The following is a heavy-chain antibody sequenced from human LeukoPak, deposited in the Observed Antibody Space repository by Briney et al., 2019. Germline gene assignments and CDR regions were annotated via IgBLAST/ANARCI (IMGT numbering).Heavy chain of an antibody. V-gene: IGHV1-46*01. D-gene: IGHD3-3*01. CDR3: ARAGYDFWSGYYGVGDYYYYYMDV. J-gene: IGHJ6*03. CDR2: INPSGGST. Sequence: ASVKVSCKASGYTFTSYYMHWVRQAPGQGLEWMGIINPSGGSTSYAQKFQGRVTMTRDMSTSTVYMELSSLRSEDTAVYYCARAGYDFWSGYYGVGDYYYYYMDVWGKGTTVTVSS. CDR1: GYTFTSYY.